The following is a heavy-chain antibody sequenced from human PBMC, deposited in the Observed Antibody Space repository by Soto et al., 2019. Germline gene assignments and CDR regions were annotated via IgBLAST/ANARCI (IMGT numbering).Heavy chain of an antibody. V-gene: IGHV5-51*01. CDR1: GYSFTTYW. J-gene: IGHJ4*02. Sequence: GDSLKISCKGSGYSFTTYWIGWVRQMPGKGLEWMGIIYPGDSDTRYSPSFQGQVTISADKYISTAYLQWSSLKASDTAMYYCARNDSSSAFDYWGKGTMVTVSS. CDR2: IYPGDSDT. D-gene: IGHD3-9*01. CDR3: ARNDSSSAFDY.